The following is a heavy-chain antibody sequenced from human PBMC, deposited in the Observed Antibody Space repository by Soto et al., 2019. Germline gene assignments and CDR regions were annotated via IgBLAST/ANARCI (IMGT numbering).Heavy chain of an antibody. V-gene: IGHV3-13*05. J-gene: IGHJ6*02. CDR1: GFTFSTYD. D-gene: IGHD6-6*01. Sequence: GGSLRLSCAASGFTFSTYDMHWVRQATGKGLEWVSAIGAADDPYYSGSVKGRFTISRENSKNTLYLQMNSLRAEDTAVYYCAKDRGAARPGYYYGMDVWGQGTTVTVSS. CDR3: AKDRGAARPGYYYGMDV. CDR2: IGAADDP.